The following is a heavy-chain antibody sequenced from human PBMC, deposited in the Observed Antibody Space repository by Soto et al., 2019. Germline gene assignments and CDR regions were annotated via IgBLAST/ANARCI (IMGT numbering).Heavy chain of an antibody. D-gene: IGHD5-18*01. Sequence: GESLKISCAASGFTFSSYAMSWVRQAPGKGLEWVSAISGSGGSTYYADSVKGRFTISRDNSKNTLYLQMNSLRAEDTAVYYCAKTGLYSYVDYWGQGTLVTVSS. CDR1: GFTFSSYA. J-gene: IGHJ4*02. CDR3: AKTGLYSYVDY. CDR2: ISGSGGST. V-gene: IGHV3-23*01.